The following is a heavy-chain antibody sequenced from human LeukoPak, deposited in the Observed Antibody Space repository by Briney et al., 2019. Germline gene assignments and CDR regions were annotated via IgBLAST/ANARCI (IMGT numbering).Heavy chain of an antibody. Sequence: PSETLSLTCTVSGGSISSYYWSWIRQPPGKGLEWIGEINHSGSTNYNPSLKSRVTISVDTSRNQFSLKLSSVTAADTAVYYCARDVPATPHYFGYWGQGTLVTVSS. J-gene: IGHJ4*02. CDR3: ARDVPATPHYFGY. D-gene: IGHD2-2*01. V-gene: IGHV4-34*01. CDR1: GGSISSYY. CDR2: INHSGST.